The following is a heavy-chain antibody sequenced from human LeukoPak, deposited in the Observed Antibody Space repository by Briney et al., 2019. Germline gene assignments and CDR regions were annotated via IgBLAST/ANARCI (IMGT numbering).Heavy chain of an antibody. CDR2: IYYSGST. CDR3: ARDLFHFGYDFWSGYYS. Sequence: SETLSLTCTVSGGSISSYYWSWIRQPPGKGLEWIGYIYYSGSTNYNPSLKSRVTISVDTSKNQFSLKLSSVTAADTAVYYCARDLFHFGYDFWSGYYSWGQGTLVTVSS. V-gene: IGHV4-59*01. CDR1: GGSISSYY. J-gene: IGHJ4*02. D-gene: IGHD3-3*01.